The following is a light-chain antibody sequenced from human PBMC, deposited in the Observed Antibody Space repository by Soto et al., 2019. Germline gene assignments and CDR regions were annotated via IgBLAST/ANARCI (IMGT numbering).Light chain of an antibody. J-gene: IGKJ5*01. V-gene: IGKV1-5*03. Sequence: DIQMTQSPSTLSASVGDRVTITCRASQSISSWLAWYQQKPGKAPKLLIYKASSLESGVTSRFSGSGSGTDFTLTISSLQPDDFATYYCQQYNSYPITFGQGTRLEIK. CDR1: QSISSW. CDR2: KAS. CDR3: QQYNSYPIT.